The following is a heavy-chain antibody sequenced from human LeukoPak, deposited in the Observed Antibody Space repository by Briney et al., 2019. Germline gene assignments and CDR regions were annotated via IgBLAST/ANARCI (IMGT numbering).Heavy chain of an antibody. Sequence: SQTLSLTCTVSGGSISSGDYYWSRNRQPPGQGLEWIGYIYYSGSTYYNPSLKSRVTLSVDTSKNQFSLKLSSVTAADTAVYYCARYSRTLRFGMDVWGQGTTVTVSS. V-gene: IGHV4-30-4*01. CDR2: IYYSGST. CDR3: ARYSRTLRFGMDV. CDR1: GGSISSGDYY. J-gene: IGHJ6*02. D-gene: IGHD6-13*01.